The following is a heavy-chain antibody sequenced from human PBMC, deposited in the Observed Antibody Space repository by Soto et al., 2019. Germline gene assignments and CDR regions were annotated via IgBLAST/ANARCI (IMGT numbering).Heavy chain of an antibody. CDR1: GYIFTSYY. V-gene: IGHV1-18*01. Sequence: QVQLVQSGAEVKKPGASVKVSCKASGYIFTSYYISWVRQAPGQGLEWMGGISAYNGNTNYARKSQGRVTMTTDTSTRAAYMELRSLRSDVTAVYYCSRDAPPADYWGQGTLVTVSS. CDR3: SRDAPPADY. CDR2: ISAYNGNT. J-gene: IGHJ4*02.